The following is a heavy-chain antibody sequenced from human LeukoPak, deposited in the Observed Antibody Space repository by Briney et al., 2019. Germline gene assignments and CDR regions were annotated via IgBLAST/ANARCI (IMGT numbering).Heavy chain of an antibody. CDR2: INPNSGGT. V-gene: IGHV1-2*02. CDR3: AREKQQLVPYYGMDV. J-gene: IGHJ6*02. D-gene: IGHD6-13*01. Sequence: GASVKVSCKASGYTFTGYYMHWVRQAPGQGLEWMGGINPNSGGTNYAQKFQGRVTMTRDTSISTAYMELSRLRSDDTAVYYCAREKQQLVPYYGMDVWGQGTTVTVSS. CDR1: GYTFTGYY.